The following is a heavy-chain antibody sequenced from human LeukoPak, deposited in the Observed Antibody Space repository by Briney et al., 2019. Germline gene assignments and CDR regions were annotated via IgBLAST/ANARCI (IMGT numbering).Heavy chain of an antibody. Sequence: GGSLRLSCAAPGFTFSGYSMNWVRQAPGKGLEWVSYISPSSGTMYYADSVEGRFTISRDNARSSLYLHMNSLRDEDTAVYYCARAAYSSSPDYWGQGTLVTVSS. D-gene: IGHD6-13*01. CDR1: GFTFSGYS. J-gene: IGHJ4*02. CDR2: ISPSSGTM. CDR3: ARAAYSSSPDY. V-gene: IGHV3-48*02.